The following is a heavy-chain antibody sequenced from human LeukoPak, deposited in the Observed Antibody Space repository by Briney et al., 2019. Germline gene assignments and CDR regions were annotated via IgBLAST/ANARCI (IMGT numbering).Heavy chain of an antibody. CDR3: ARDGRITIFGVVTPYGMDV. V-gene: IGHV4-4*02. J-gene: IGHJ6*02. CDR1: GGSISSSNW. D-gene: IGHD3-3*01. Sequence: SGTLSLTCAVSGGSISSSNWWSWVRQPPGQGLEWIGEIYHSGSTNYNPSLKSRVTISVDKSKNQFSLKLSSVTAADTAVYYCARDGRITIFGVVTPYGMDVWGQGTTVTVSS. CDR2: IYHSGST.